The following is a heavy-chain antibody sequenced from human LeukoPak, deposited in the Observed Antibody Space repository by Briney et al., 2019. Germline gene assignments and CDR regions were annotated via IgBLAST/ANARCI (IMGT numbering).Heavy chain of an antibody. Sequence: GGSLRLSCAASGFTFSSYAMHWVRQAPGKGLEWVAVIWYDGSNKYYADSVKGRFTISRDNSKNTLYLQMNSLRAEDTAVYYCAIPYYGSGYFDYWGQGTLVTVSS. J-gene: IGHJ4*02. V-gene: IGHV3-33*08. CDR3: AIPYYGSGYFDY. CDR1: GFTFSSYA. D-gene: IGHD3-10*01. CDR2: IWYDGSNK.